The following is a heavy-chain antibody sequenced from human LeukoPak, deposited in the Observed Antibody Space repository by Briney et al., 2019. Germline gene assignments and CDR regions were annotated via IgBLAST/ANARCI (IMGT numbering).Heavy chain of an antibody. CDR1: GFTFSSYS. J-gene: IGHJ6*02. D-gene: IGHD1-7*01. CDR2: ISSSSSYI. Sequence: PGGSLRLSCAASGFTFSSYSMTWVRQAPGKGLEWVSSISSSSSYIYYADSVKGRFTISRDNAKNSLYLQMNSLRAEDTAVYYCARGGRNYLFYGMDVWGQGTTVTVSS. V-gene: IGHV3-21*01. CDR3: ARGGRNYLFYGMDV.